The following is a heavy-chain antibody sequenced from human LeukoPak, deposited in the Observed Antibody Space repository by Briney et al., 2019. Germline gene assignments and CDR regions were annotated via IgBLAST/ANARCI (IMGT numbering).Heavy chain of an antibody. V-gene: IGHV1-3*01. CDR1: GYTLTNYA. CDR2: INVGSGST. CDR3: STSSGWLYSYFDL. Sequence: ASVKVPCKASGYTLTNYAIHWVRQAPGQRLEWMGWINVGSGSTKYSQRFQGRVNITRDTSANTAYMELSSLRSEDTAVYYCSTSSGWLYSYFDLWGQGTLVTVSS. J-gene: IGHJ5*02. D-gene: IGHD6-19*01.